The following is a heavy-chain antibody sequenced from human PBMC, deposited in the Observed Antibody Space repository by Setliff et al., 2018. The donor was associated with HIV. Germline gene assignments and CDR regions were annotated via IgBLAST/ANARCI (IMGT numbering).Heavy chain of an antibody. Sequence: PSETLSLTCTVYGGSFSAYYWSWIRQPPGKGLEWIGEINHSGSTNYNPSLKSRITISVDRSKNLFSLKLISVTAADQGVYYCARVPVAGANWFDPWGLGTLVTVSS. CDR3: ARVPVAGANWFDP. J-gene: IGHJ5*02. CDR2: INHSGST. D-gene: IGHD2-21*01. V-gene: IGHV4-34*01. CDR1: GGSFSAYY.